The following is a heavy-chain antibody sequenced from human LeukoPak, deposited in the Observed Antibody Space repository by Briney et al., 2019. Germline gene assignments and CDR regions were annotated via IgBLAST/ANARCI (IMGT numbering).Heavy chain of an antibody. CDR3: ARRWGIYGSGSYYKTGWFDP. CDR1: GGSFRGYY. J-gene: IGHJ5*02. Sequence: SETLSLTCAVYGGSFRGYYWSWIRQPPGKGLEWIGEINHRGSTNYNPSLKSRVTISVDTSTNQFSLTLSSVTAADTAVYYCARRWGIYGSGSYYKTGWFDPWGQGTLVTVSS. V-gene: IGHV4-34*01. D-gene: IGHD3-10*01. CDR2: INHRGST.